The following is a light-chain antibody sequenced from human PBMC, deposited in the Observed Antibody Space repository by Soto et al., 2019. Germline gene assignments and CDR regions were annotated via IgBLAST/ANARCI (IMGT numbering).Light chain of an antibody. Sequence: DIQMTQSPSSLSAFVGDRITITCRASQSRSTYLNWYQQKPGKAPKLLIYGASSLQRGVPSRFSGSGSGTDFTLIISSLHHEEFAVYYCQQSYIAPPWTFGQGTNVEIK. V-gene: IGKV1-39*01. CDR2: GAS. J-gene: IGKJ1*01. CDR3: QQSYIAPPWT. CDR1: QSRSTY.